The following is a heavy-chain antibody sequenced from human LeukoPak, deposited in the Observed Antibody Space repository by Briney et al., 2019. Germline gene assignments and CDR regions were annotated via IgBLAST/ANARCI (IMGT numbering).Heavy chain of an antibody. V-gene: IGHV3-48*01. CDR2: ISDDSSTI. Sequence: GGSLRLSCAASGFSLSGAGFNWVRQAPGRGLEWLSYISDDSSTISYADSVKGRFAVSRDDGKNSLSLQMKGLRAEDTAVYYCARVGDARYKYLDYWGQGTLVTVSP. D-gene: IGHD1-1*01. CDR3: ARVGDARYKYLDY. J-gene: IGHJ4*02. CDR1: GFSLSGAG.